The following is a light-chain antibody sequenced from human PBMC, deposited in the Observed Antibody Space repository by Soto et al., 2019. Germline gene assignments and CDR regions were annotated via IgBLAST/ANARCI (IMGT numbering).Light chain of an antibody. Sequence: HSALTQPASVSGSPGQSITISCTGSSSDVGDYNYVSWYQQHPGKAPKVMIYEVSNRPSGVSNRFSGSKSGNTASLTISGLQAEDEADYYCSSYTSTTTLVLFGGGTQLTVL. V-gene: IGLV2-14*01. CDR3: SSYTSTTTLVL. J-gene: IGLJ2*01. CDR1: SSDVGDYNY. CDR2: EVS.